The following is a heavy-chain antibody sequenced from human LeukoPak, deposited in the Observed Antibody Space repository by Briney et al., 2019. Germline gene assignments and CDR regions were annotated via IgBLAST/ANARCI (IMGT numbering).Heavy chain of an antibody. CDR1: GGSISSHY. Sequence: PSETLSLTCTVSGGSISSHYWSWIRQPPGKGLEWIGYIYYNGSTNYNPSLKSRVTISLDTSKNYFSLKLGSVAAADTAVYYCARSVVYYYHYYMDVWGKGSTVTVSS. J-gene: IGHJ6*03. CDR2: IYYNGST. V-gene: IGHV4-59*11. D-gene: IGHD2-21*01. CDR3: ARSVVYYYHYYMDV.